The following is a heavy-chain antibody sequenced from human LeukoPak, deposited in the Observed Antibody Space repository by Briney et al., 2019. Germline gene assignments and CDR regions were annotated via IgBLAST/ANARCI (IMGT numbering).Heavy chain of an antibody. V-gene: IGHV7-4-1*02. CDR2: TNTNTGNP. CDR3: ARDLATAMALGDFDY. CDR1: GYTFTSYA. Sequence: GASVKVSCKASGYTFTSYAMNWVRQAPGQGLEWMGWTNTNTGNPTYAQGFTGRFVFSLDTSVSTAYLQISSLKAEDTAVYYCARDLATAMALGDFDYWGQGTLVTVSS. J-gene: IGHJ4*02. D-gene: IGHD5-18*01.